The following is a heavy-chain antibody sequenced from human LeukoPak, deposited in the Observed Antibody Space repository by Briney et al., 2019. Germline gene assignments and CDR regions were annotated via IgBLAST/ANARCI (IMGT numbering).Heavy chain of an antibody. V-gene: IGHV1-8*01. D-gene: IGHD3-3*01. CDR1: GYTFTSYD. J-gene: IGHJ6*03. CDR2: INPNSGNT. Sequence: ASVKVSCKASGYTFTSYDINWVRQATGQGLEWMGWINPNSGNTGSAQKFKGRVTMNRSTSISTAYMEMSSLRSEDPAVYYCARGSGSGYYRLYYYYYMDVWGKGTTVTVSS. CDR3: ARGSGSGYYRLYYYYYMDV.